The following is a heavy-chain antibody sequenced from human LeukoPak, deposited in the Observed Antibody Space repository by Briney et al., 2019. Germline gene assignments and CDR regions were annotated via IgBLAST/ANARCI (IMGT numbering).Heavy chain of an antibody. J-gene: IGHJ3*02. V-gene: IGHV4-61*02. D-gene: IGHD3-16*01. CDR1: GGSISSGSYY. Sequence: SQTLSLTCTVSGGSISSGSYYWSWIRQPPGKGLEWIGRIYTSGSTNYNPSLKSRVTISVDTSKNQFSLKLSSVTAADTAVYYCARDPMITPRAFDIWGQGTMVTVSS. CDR2: IYTSGST. CDR3: ARDPMITPRAFDI.